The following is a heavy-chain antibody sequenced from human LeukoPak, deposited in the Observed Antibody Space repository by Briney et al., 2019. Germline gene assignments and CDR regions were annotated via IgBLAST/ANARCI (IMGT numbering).Heavy chain of an antibody. Sequence: SQTLSLTCTVSGGSVSSGSYYWSWIRQPPGKGLEWIGYIYYSGSTNYNPSLKSRVIISVDTSKNQFSLKVRSVTAADTAVYYCARGHVGSYAYYYYYGMDVWGQGTAVTVSS. V-gene: IGHV4-61*01. CDR1: GGSVSSGSYY. J-gene: IGHJ6*02. CDR3: ARGHVGSYAYYYYYGMDV. D-gene: IGHD2-8*01. CDR2: IYYSGST.